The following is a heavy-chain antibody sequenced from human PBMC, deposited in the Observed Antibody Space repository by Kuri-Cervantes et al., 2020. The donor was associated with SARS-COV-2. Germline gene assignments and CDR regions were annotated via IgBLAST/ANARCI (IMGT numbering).Heavy chain of an antibody. Sequence: ASVKVSCKASGDIFTSYGISWVRQAPGQGLEWMGWISAYNGNTNCAQKLQGRVTMTTDTSTSTAYMELRSLRSDDTAVYYCARDSITMVQGVTSDAFDSWGQGTMVTVSS. CDR1: GDIFTSYG. J-gene: IGHJ3*02. V-gene: IGHV1-18*01. CDR2: ISAYNGNT. D-gene: IGHD3-10*01. CDR3: ARDSITMVQGVTSDAFDS.